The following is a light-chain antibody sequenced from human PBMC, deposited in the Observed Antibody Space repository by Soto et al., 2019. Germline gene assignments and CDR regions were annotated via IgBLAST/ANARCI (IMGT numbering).Light chain of an antibody. CDR3: QQYGDSPVT. Sequence: EIVLTQSPGTLSLSPGERATLSCRASHSVNSNYLAWYRQRPGQAPRLLIYGASTRATGVPDTFSGRGSGTDLTLTISRLEPEDFAVYYCQQYGDSPVTFGQGTRLEIK. J-gene: IGKJ5*01. V-gene: IGKV3-20*01. CDR1: HSVNSNY. CDR2: GAS.